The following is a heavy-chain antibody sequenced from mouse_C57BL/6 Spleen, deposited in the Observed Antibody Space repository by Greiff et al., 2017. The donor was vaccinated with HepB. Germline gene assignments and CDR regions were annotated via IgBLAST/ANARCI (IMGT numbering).Heavy chain of an antibody. CDR1: GFSLTSYG. J-gene: IGHJ2*01. CDR3: ARNSDYYDEYYFDY. Sequence: VQLQQSGPGLVQPSQSLSITCTVSGFSLTSYGVHWVRQSPGKGLEWLGVIWGGGSTDYNAAFISRLSISKDNSKSQVFFKMNSLQADDTAIYYCARNSDYYDEYYFDYWGQGTTLTVSS. D-gene: IGHD1-1*01. CDR2: IWGGGST. V-gene: IGHV2-2*01.